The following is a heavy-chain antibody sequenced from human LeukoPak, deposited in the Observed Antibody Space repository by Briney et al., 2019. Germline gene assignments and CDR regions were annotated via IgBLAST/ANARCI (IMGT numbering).Heavy chain of an antibody. CDR1: GFIFSSYS. J-gene: IGHJ4*02. D-gene: IGHD1-26*01. CDR3: ARPVVGAPYYFDY. V-gene: IGHV3-21*01. CDR2: ISSCSSYI. Sequence: GGSLRLSCAASGFIFSSYSMNWVRQAPGKGLVWVSSISSCSSYISYADSVKGRFTISRDNAKNSLYLQMNSLRAEDTAVYYCARPVVGAPYYFDYWGQGTLVTVSS.